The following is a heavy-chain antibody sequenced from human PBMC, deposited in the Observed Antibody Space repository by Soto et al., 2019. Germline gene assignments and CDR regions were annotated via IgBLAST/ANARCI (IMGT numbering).Heavy chain of an antibody. Sequence: PSETLSLTCAVYGGSFIGYYWSWIRQPPGKGLEWIGEINHSGSTNYNPSLKSRVTISVDTSKNQFSLKLSSVTAADTAVYYCASQYYDILTGYSLADYWGQGTLVTVS. D-gene: IGHD3-9*01. CDR2: INHSGST. CDR3: ASQYYDILTGYSLADY. J-gene: IGHJ4*02. CDR1: GGSFIGYY. V-gene: IGHV4-34*01.